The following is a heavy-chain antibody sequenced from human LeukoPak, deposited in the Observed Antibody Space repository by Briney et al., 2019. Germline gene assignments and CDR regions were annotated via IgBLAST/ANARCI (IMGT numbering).Heavy chain of an antibody. D-gene: IGHD3-22*01. J-gene: IGHJ4*02. Sequence: SETLSLTCTVSGGSISSYYWSWIRQPPGKGLEWIGYIYYSGSTNYNPSLKSRVTISVDTSKNQFSLKLSSVTAADTAVYYCARLSYYDSSGYLWGQGTLVTVSS. CDR3: ARLSYYDSSGYL. CDR2: IYYSGST. V-gene: IGHV4-59*08. CDR1: GGSISSYY.